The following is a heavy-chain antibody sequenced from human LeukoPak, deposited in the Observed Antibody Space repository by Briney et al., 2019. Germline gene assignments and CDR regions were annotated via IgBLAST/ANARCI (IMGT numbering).Heavy chain of an antibody. J-gene: IGHJ4*02. CDR3: ARPQGYQLLDFEY. CDR1: GGSISSSSYY. Sequence: NPSETLSLTCTVSGGSISSSSYYWGWIRQPPGKGLEWIGSIYYSGSTYYNPSLKSRVTISVDTSKNQFSLKLSSVTAADTAVYYCARPQGYQLLDFEYWGQRTMVTVYS. V-gene: IGHV4-39*01. D-gene: IGHD2-2*01. CDR2: IYYSGST.